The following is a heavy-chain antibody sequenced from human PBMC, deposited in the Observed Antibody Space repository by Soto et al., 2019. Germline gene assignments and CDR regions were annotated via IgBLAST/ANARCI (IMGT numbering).Heavy chain of an antibody. V-gene: IGHV1-3*01. D-gene: IGHD6-13*01. J-gene: IGHJ4*02. CDR3: ATFRGWQQLEPLEY. Sequence: GASVKVSCKASGHTFTRYAIHWVRQAPGQRLEWMGWINVGDGQTKYSQEFQDRVTVTWDTSTRTAYMELSRLTSEDKAVYYCATFRGWQQLEPLEYWGQGTLVTVSS. CDR2: INVGDGQT. CDR1: GHTFTRYA.